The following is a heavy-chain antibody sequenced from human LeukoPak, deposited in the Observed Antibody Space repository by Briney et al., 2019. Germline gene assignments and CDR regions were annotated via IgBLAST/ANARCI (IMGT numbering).Heavy chain of an antibody. J-gene: IGHJ4*02. CDR1: GFTFSDYY. Sequence: GGSLRLSCAASGFTFSDYYMSWIRQAPGKGLEWVSYISSRGSTIYYADSVKGRFTISRDNAKNSLYLQMNSLRAEDTAVYYCARERGRGRDSPWFDYWGQGTLVTVSS. CDR3: ARERGRGRDSPWFDY. V-gene: IGHV3-11*01. CDR2: ISSRGSTI. D-gene: IGHD1-26*01.